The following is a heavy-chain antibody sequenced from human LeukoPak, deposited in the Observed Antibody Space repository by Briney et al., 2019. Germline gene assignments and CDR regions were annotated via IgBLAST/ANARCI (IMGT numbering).Heavy chain of an antibody. CDR3: AKVVGATTRGYFDY. CDR1: GFTFSIYA. V-gene: IGHV3-23*01. CDR2: ISSSGGST. Sequence: PGGSLRLSCAAPGFTFSIYALSSVRQAPGKGLEWVSTISSSGGSTYYADPVKGRFTISRDNSKNTLYLQMNSLRAEDTAVYYCAKVVGATTRGYFDYWGQGTLVTVSS. J-gene: IGHJ4*02. D-gene: IGHD1-26*01.